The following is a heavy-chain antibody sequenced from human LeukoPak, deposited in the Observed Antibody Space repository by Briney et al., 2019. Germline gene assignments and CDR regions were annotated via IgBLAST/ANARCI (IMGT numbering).Heavy chain of an antibody. CDR3: ARGIWNSGSWGPYYFDS. D-gene: IGHD1-7*01. V-gene: IGHV1-3*01. CDR1: GYMFSDYA. J-gene: IGHJ4*02. Sequence: ASVKVSCKASGYMFSDYAMQWVRQAPGQGPEWMGWINAGNGKIKYSQKFQDRVSITRDASATTAYMELSSLGSEDTAVYYCARGIWNSGSWGPYYFDSWGQGTLVTVSS. CDR2: INAGNGKI.